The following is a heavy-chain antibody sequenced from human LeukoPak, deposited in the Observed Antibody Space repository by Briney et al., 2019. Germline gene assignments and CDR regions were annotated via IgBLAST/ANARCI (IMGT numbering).Heavy chain of an antibody. Sequence: GGSLRLSYLTSGFTLSTNAMSWVRQAPGKGLEWISGISGSGASTYYADSVKGRFTISRDDSRNTLYLQMNSLRGDDTAVYYCAKDVGKWESLHFFDYWGQGTLVTVSS. CDR2: ISGSGAST. V-gene: IGHV3-23*01. CDR3: AKDVGKWESLHFFDY. J-gene: IGHJ4*02. D-gene: IGHD1-26*01. CDR1: GFTLSTNA.